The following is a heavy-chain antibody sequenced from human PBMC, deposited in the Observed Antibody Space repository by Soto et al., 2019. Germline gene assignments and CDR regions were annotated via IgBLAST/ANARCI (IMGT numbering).Heavy chain of an antibody. CDR2: IIPIFGTA. J-gene: IGHJ4*02. CDR3: ARGYRSGTQTYHFDY. D-gene: IGHD1-1*01. Sequence: QVQLVQSGAEVKKPGSSVKVSCKASGGTFSSYAISWVRQAPGQGLEWMGGIIPIFGTANYAQKFQGRVTTTVDESTSTADMELSSTRSEDTAVYDCARGYRSGTQTYHFDYWGQGTLVTVSP. CDR1: GGTFSSYA. V-gene: IGHV1-69*12.